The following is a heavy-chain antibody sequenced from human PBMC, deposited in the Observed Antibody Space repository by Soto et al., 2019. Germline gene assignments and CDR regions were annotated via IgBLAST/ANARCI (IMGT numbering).Heavy chain of an antibody. V-gene: IGHV4-31*03. CDR1: DGYIGGLGYY. J-gene: IGHJ4*02. Sequence: LSLTYTVSDGYIGGLGYYWSWIRQHPGKGLEWIGYIYYSGSTYYNPSLKSRITISIDTSKNQFSLKLSSVTAADTALYYCARGDFGVVTDFDYWGEGTLVTVSS. D-gene: IGHD3-3*01. CDR2: IYYSGST. CDR3: ARGDFGVVTDFDY.